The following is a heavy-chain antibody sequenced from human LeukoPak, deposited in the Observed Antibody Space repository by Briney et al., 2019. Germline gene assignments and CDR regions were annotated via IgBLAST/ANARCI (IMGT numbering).Heavy chain of an antibody. V-gene: IGHV1-2*02. J-gene: IGHJ4*02. CDR1: GYIFIGYY. D-gene: IGHD6-19*01. CDR2: IDPKSGGT. Sequence: ASVKVSCKTSGYIFIGYYMHWVRQAPGQGLEWMGWIDPKSGGTKYAQKFQSRVTMTRDMSFNTAYMDLRRLKSDDTAVYYCVRDMDRGQWLVRPYNWGQGTLVTVSS. CDR3: VRDMDRGQWLVRPYN.